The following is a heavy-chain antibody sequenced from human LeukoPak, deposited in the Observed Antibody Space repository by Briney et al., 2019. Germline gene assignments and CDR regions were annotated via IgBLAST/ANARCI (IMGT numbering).Heavy chain of an antibody. CDR3: ARGYALYSGRYIDFDY. CDR1: GYTFTGHY. CDR2: INPNNGGT. V-gene: IGHV1-2*02. D-gene: IGHD1-26*01. J-gene: IGHJ4*02. Sequence: GASVKVSCRASGYTFTGHYMHWVRQAPGQGLEWTGWINPNNGGTNYAQKFQGRVTMTRDTSISTAYMELSRLRSDDTAVYYCARGYALYSGRYIDFDYWGQGTLVTVSS.